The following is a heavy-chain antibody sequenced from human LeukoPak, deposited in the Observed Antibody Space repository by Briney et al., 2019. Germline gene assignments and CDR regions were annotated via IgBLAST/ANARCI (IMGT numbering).Heavy chain of an antibody. CDR2: IYYSGST. CDR3: ARKKAPLWFGELYYFDY. J-gene: IGHJ4*02. CDR1: GGSISTYY. D-gene: IGHD3-10*01. Sequence: SETLSLTCSVSGGSISTYYWTWIRQPPGKGLEWIGYIYYSGSTNYNPSLKSRVTISLDTSKNQFSLTLSSVPAADTAVYYCARKKAPLWFGELYYFDYWGQGTLVTVSS. V-gene: IGHV4-59*01.